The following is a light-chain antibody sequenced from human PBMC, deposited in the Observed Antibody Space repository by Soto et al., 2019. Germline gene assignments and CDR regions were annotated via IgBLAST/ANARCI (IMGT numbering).Light chain of an antibody. CDR1: QSVSNNY. Sequence: EIVLTHSPCTLSLSPLERATLSCRAIQSVSNNYLSWYQQKPGQAPRLLIYGASNRATGIPDRFSGSGSGTDFTLTISRLEPEDFAVYYCQQYGSSGTLGQATKVDIK. V-gene: IGKV3-20*01. CDR2: GAS. CDR3: QQYGSSGT. J-gene: IGKJ1*01.